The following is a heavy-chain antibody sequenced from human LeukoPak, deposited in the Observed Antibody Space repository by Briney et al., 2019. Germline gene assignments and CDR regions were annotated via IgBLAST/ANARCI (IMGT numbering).Heavy chain of an antibody. CDR2: IYYSGST. CDR3: ARAHYDSSGYLYWYFDL. Sequence: SETLSLTCTVSGGSISSSSYYWGWIRQPPGKGLEWIGSIYYSGSTYYNPSLKSRVTISVDTSKNQFSLKLSSVTAADTAVYYCARAHYDSSGYLYWYFDLWGRGTLVTVSS. V-gene: IGHV4-39*07. CDR1: GGSISSSSYY. J-gene: IGHJ2*01. D-gene: IGHD3-22*01.